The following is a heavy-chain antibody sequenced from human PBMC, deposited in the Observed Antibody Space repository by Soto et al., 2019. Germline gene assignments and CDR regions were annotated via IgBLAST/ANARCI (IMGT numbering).Heavy chain of an antibody. D-gene: IGHD6-13*01. CDR1: GVTVSSNY. CDR2: IYSGGST. V-gene: IGHV3-66*01. CDR3: ARDIRSSSWASNWFDP. J-gene: IGHJ5*02. Sequence: PGGCLRLCCAFCGVTVSSNYMSWVRQAPGKGLEWVSVIYSGGSTYYADSVKGRFTISRDNSKNTLYLQMNSLRAEDTAVYYCARDIRSSSWASNWFDPWGQGTLVTVPQ.